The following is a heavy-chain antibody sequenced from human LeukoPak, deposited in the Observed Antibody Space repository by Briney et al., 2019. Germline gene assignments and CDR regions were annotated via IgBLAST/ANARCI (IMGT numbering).Heavy chain of an antibody. CDR3: ARGPPIWLRFLEWSSMDV. CDR2: IYYSGST. Sequence: PSETLSLTCTVSGGSISSYYWSWIRQPPGKGLEWIGYIYYSGSTNYNPSLKSRVTISVDTSKNQFSLKLSSVTAADTAVYYCARGPPIWLRFLEWSSMDVWGKGTTVTVSS. D-gene: IGHD3-3*01. CDR1: GGSISSYY. J-gene: IGHJ6*03. V-gene: IGHV4-59*01.